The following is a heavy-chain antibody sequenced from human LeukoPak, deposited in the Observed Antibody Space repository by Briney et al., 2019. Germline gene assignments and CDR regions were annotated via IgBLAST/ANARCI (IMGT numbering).Heavy chain of an antibody. J-gene: IGHJ4*02. CDR2: INHSGST. CDR1: GGSFSGYY. CDR3: AGHGGGGESYSRVFDY. D-gene: IGHD1-26*01. Sequence: SETLSLTCAVYGGSFSGYYWSWIRQPPGKGLEWIGEINHSGSTNYNPSLKSRVTISVDTSKNQFSLKLSSVTAADTAVYYCAGHGGGGESYSRVFDYWGRGNLVTVSS. V-gene: IGHV4-34*01.